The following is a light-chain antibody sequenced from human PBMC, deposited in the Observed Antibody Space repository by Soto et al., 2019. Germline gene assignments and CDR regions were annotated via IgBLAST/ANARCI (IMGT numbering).Light chain of an antibody. CDR1: SSNIGSNT. CDR2: SNN. CDR3: ATWDDSLNGYV. J-gene: IGLJ1*01. V-gene: IGLV1-44*01. Sequence: QSALTEPPSASVTPGQRVTISCSGRSSNIGSNTVNWYQQLPGTAPKLLFYSNNQRPSGVPDRFSGSKSGTSASLAISGLQSEDEADYYCATWDDSLNGYVFGTGTKVTVL.